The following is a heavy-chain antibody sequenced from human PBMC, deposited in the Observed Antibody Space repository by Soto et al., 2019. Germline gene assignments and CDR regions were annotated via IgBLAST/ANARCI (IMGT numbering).Heavy chain of an antibody. CDR3: ARQLGSGWYPFYY. Sequence: SVKVSCKASGCTFSSYSISWVRQAPGQGLEWMGGIIPIFGTANYAQKFQGRVTITADESTSTAYMELSSLRSEDTAVYYCARQLGSGWYPFYYWGQGTLVTVS. CDR1: GCTFSSYS. J-gene: IGHJ4*02. D-gene: IGHD6-19*01. V-gene: IGHV1-69*13. CDR2: IIPIFGTA.